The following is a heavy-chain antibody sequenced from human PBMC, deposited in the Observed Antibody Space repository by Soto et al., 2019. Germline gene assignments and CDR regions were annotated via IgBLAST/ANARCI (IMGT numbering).Heavy chain of an antibody. V-gene: IGHV1-18*01. D-gene: IGHD6-19*01. CDR3: ARDQRAYSSGWYSSYYYYYGMDV. J-gene: IGHJ6*02. CDR1: GYTFTSYG. Sequence: GASVNVSCKASGYTFTSYGISWVRQAPGQGLEWMGWISAYNGNTNYAQKLQGRVTMTTDTSTSTAYMELRSLRSDDTAVYYCARDQRAYSSGWYSSYYYYYGMDVWGQGTTVTVSS. CDR2: ISAYNGNT.